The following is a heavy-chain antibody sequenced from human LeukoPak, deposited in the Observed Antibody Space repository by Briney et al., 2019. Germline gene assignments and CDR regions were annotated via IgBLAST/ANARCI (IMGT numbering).Heavy chain of an antibody. CDR2: IHTSGNT. CDR1: TGSISSYY. J-gene: IGHJ4*02. V-gene: IGHV4-4*07. CDR3: AREGTTVVTRALDY. D-gene: IGHD4-23*01. Sequence: KPSETLSLTCTVSTGSISSYYWSWIRQPAGKGLEWIGRIHTSGNTNYNPSLKSRVTMSVDTSKNQLSLKLSSVTAADTAMYYCAREGTTVVTRALDYWGQGTLVTVSS.